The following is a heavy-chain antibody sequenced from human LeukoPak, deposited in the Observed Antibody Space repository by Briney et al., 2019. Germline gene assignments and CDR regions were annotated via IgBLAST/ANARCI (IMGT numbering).Heavy chain of an antibody. Sequence: PSETLSLTCAVYGGSFSVYDWSWIRQPPGKGLEWIGEINHSGSTNYKPSLKGRVTISVDTSKNHFSLTLSSVTAADTAVYYCARSDGYGLVDIWGQGTMVTVSS. J-gene: IGHJ3*02. V-gene: IGHV4-34*01. D-gene: IGHD3-10*01. CDR1: GGSFSVYD. CDR3: ARSDGYGLVDI. CDR2: INHSGST.